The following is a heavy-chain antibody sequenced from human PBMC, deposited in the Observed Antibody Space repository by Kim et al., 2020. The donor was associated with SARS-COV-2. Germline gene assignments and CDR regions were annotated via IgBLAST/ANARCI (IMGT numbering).Heavy chain of an antibody. V-gene: IGHV3-48*03. CDR3: ARVHYYDSGNSYKTNWFDP. CDR2: ISKSGTTI. J-gene: IGHJ5*02. CDR1: GFTFSTYE. Sequence: GGSLRLSCAASGFTFSTYEMNWVRQAPGKGLEWVSHISKSGTTIYYADSVKGRFTISRDNAKNSLFLHMSSLRADDTAVYYCARVHYYDSGNSYKTNWFDPWGQGTLVTVSS. D-gene: IGHD3-10*01.